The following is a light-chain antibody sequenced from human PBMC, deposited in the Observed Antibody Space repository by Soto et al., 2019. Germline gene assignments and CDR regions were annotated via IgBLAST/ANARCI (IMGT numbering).Light chain of an antibody. Sequence: DIQMTQSPSTLSASIGDRVTITCRASQSISNRLAWYQQKPGKAPKLLIYRASSLERGVPSRFSGSGSGTEFTLTISSLQPDDFATYYCHQYNEYSTFGGGTKVEIK. J-gene: IGKJ4*01. CDR1: QSISNR. CDR3: HQYNEYST. CDR2: RAS. V-gene: IGKV1-5*03.